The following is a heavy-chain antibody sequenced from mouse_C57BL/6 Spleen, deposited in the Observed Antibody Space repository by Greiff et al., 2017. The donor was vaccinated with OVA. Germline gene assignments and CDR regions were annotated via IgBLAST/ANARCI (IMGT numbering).Heavy chain of an antibody. V-gene: IGHV5-4*01. Sequence: EVKLMESGGGLVKPGGSLKLSCAASGFTFSSYAMSWVRQTPEKRLEWVATISDGGSYTYYPDNVKGRFTISRDNAKNNLYLQMSHLKSEDTAMYYCARETELGLYAMDYWGQGTSVTVSS. CDR2: ISDGGSYT. D-gene: IGHD4-1*01. CDR3: ARETELGLYAMDY. J-gene: IGHJ4*01. CDR1: GFTFSSYA.